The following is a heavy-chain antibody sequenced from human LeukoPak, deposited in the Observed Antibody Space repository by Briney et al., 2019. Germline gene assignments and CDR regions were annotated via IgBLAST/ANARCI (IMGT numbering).Heavy chain of an antibody. V-gene: IGHV4-31*03. D-gene: IGHD3-22*01. CDR2: IYYSGST. CDR3: ARGTIYYYDSSGYYGTNFDY. CDR1: GGSISSGGYY. Sequence: SGTLSLTCTVSGGSISSGGYYWSWIRQHPGKGLEWIGYIYYSGSTYYNPSLKSRVTISVDTSKNQFSLKLSSVTAADTAVYYCARGTIYYYDSSGYYGTNFDYWGQGTLVTVSS. J-gene: IGHJ4*02.